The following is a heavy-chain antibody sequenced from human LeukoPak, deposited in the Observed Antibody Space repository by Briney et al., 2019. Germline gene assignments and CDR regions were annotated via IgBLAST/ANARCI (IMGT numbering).Heavy chain of an antibody. J-gene: IGHJ5*02. CDR2: IKQDGSEK. V-gene: IGHV3-7*01. Sequence: GGSLRLSCAASGFTFSSYWMSWVRQAPGKGLEWVANIKQDGSEKYYVDSVKGRFTISRDNAKNSLYLQMNSLRAEDTAVYYCARDCADFWSGYYTGASNWFDPWGQGTLVTVSS. D-gene: IGHD3-3*01. CDR3: ARDCADFWSGYYTGASNWFDP. CDR1: GFTFSSYW.